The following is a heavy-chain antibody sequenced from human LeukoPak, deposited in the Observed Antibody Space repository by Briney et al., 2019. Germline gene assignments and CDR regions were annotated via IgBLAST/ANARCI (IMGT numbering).Heavy chain of an antibody. CDR3: AKDSSGWSSLRSAFDI. V-gene: IGHV3-9*01. CDR2: ISWNSGSI. J-gene: IGHJ3*02. CDR1: GFTFDDYA. Sequence: GGSLRLSCAASGFTFDDYAMHWVRQAPGKGLEWVSGISWNSGSIGYADSVKGRFTISRDNAKNSLYLQMNSLRAEDTALYYCAKDSSGWSSLRSAFDIWGQGTMVTVSS. D-gene: IGHD6-19*01.